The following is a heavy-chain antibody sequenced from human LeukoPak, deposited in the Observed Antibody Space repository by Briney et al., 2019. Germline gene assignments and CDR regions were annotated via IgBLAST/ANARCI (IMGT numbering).Heavy chain of an antibody. D-gene: IGHD4-17*01. CDR1: GLTFSSYA. Sequence: GGSLRLSCAASGLTFSSYAMSWVRQAPGKGLEWVSAISGSGGSTYYADSVKGRFTISRDNSKNTLYLQMNSLRAEDTAVYYCAKDGYGDYVYYFDYWGQGTLVTVSS. CDR3: AKDGYGDYVYYFDY. J-gene: IGHJ4*02. CDR2: ISGSGGST. V-gene: IGHV3-23*01.